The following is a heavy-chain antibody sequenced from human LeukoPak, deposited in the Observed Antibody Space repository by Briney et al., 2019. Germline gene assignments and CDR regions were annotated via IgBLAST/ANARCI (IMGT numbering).Heavy chain of an antibody. CDR2: ISAYNGNT. D-gene: IGHD1-26*01. J-gene: IGHJ4*02. Sequence: ASVTVSCKASGYTFTNYGITWVRQAPGQGLEWMGWISAYNGNTNYAQKLQGRVTMTTDTSTSTAYTGLRNLRSDDTAVYYCARDRASGTYCLDYWGQGTLVTVSS. CDR1: GYTFTNYG. V-gene: IGHV1-18*01. CDR3: ARDRASGTYCLDY.